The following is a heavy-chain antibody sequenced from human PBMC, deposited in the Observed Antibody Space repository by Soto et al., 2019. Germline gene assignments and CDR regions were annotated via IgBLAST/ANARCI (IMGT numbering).Heavy chain of an antibody. CDR3: ASPAGEDPGY. V-gene: IGHV4-34*01. D-gene: IGHD7-27*01. CDR1: GGSFSGSY. J-gene: IGHJ4*02. CDR2: INHSGST. Sequence: SATLSLTCAVYGGSFSGSYWSWIRQPPGKGLEWIGEINHSGSTTYNPSLKSLVTISVDTSKNQFSLKLSSVTAADTDVDDCASPAGEDPGYWGQGTLVTVSS.